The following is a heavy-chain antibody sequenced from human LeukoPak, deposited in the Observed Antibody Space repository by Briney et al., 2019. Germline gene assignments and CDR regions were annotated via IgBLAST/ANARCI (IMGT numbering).Heavy chain of an antibody. J-gene: IGHJ4*02. D-gene: IGHD2-2*01. Sequence: SETLSLTCTVSGGSISSSSYYWGWIRQPPGKRLEWIGTFYYSGSTYYNSSLKSRVTISVDTSKNQFSLKLRSVTAADTAVYYCVRHLGPAQIHSYFGYWGQGTLVTVSS. CDR2: FYYSGST. CDR3: VRHLGPAQIHSYFGY. CDR1: GGSISSSSYY. V-gene: IGHV4-39*01.